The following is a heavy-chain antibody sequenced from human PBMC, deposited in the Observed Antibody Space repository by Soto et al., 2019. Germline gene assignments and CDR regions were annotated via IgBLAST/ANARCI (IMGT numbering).Heavy chain of an antibody. D-gene: IGHD3-10*01. J-gene: IGHJ4*02. V-gene: IGHV4-39*01. Sequence: SETLSLTCTVSGGPISSSSYYCGWIRQPPGKGLEWIGSIYYSGSTYYNPSLKSRVTISVDTSKNQFSLKLSSVTAADTAVYYFPRHGPITIVRGVINYWGQGTLVTGSS. CDR3: PRHGPITIVRGVINY. CDR1: GGPISSSSYY. CDR2: IYYSGST.